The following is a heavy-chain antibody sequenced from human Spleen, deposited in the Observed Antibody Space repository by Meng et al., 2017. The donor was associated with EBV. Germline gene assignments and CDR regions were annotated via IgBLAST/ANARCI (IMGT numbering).Heavy chain of an antibody. CDR1: GGSISRTSYY. CDR2: IYYSGST. V-gene: IGHV4-39*01. Sequence: QLQLQESGPGLLKPSETLSLTCTVSGGSISRTSYYWGWIRQPPGKGLEWIGSIYYSGSTFYNPSLKSRVNISVDTSKNQFFLKLSSVTAADTAVYYCARGGYGTNYFDPWGQGTLVTVSS. D-gene: IGHD4/OR15-4a*01. J-gene: IGHJ5*02. CDR3: ARGGYGTNYFDP.